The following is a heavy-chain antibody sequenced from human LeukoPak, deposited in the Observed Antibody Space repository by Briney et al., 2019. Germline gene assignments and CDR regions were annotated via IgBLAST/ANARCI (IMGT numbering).Heavy chain of an antibody. CDR2: MNPNSGNT. V-gene: IGHV1-8*01. CDR3: ARGVYTGYSSSYDY. Sequence: ASVTVSFKASGYTFTSYDINWVRQATGQGLEWMGWMNPNSGNTGYAQKFQGRVTMTRNTSISTAYMELSSLRSEDTAVYYCARGVYTGYSSSYDYWGQGTLVTVSS. J-gene: IGHJ4*02. CDR1: GYTFTSYD. D-gene: IGHD6-13*01.